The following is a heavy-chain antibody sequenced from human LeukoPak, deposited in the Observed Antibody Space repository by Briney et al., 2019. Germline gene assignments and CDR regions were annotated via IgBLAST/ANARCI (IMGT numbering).Heavy chain of an antibody. CDR2: IYYSGST. D-gene: IGHD5-12*01. J-gene: IGHJ4*02. CDR1: GGSISNYY. Sequence: SETLSLTCTVSGGSISNYYWSWIRQPPGKGLEWIGYIYYSGSTNYNPSLKCRVTISVDTSKNQFSLKLSSVTAADTAVYYCARGATHFDYWGQGTLVTVSS. V-gene: IGHV4-59*01. CDR3: ARGATHFDY.